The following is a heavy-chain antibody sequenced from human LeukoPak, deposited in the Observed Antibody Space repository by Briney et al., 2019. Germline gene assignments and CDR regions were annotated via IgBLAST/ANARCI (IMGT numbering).Heavy chain of an antibody. D-gene: IGHD3-22*01. CDR1: GGSISSYY. V-gene: IGHV4-59*01. J-gene: IGHJ4*02. CDR3: AGHYYDKELDFDY. Sequence: ASETLSLTCTVSGGSISSYYWSWIRQPPGKALEWIGYIYYSGSTNYNPSLKSRVTISVDTSKNQFSLKLSSVTAADTAVYYCAGHYYDKELDFDYWGQGTLVTVSS. CDR2: IYYSGST.